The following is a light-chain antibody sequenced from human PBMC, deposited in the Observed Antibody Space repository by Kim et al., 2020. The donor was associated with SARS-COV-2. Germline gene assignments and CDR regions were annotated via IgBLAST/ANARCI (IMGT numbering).Light chain of an antibody. Sequence: VYVSPGQTATFTCSGDNVGEKYICWYQQKPGQSPVLIIYQNYKRPSGVPERFSASTSGNTATLTISGTQAMDEADYYCQAWDSSRVFGGGTQLTVL. V-gene: IGLV3-1*01. CDR3: QAWDSSRV. CDR2: QNY. J-gene: IGLJ3*02. CDR1: NVGEKY.